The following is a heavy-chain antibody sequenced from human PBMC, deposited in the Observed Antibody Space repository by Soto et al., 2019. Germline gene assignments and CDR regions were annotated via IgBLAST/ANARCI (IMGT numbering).Heavy chain of an antibody. V-gene: IGHV1-18*01. J-gene: IGHJ4*02. Sequence: QVQLVQSGAEGKKPGASVKVSCKASGYTFTSYGIIWVRQAPGQGFKWMRWISAYNGHTNYAQKLQGRVTMTTDTSTSTAYMELRSLRSDDTAVYYCARSLSGYITHFDYWGQGTLVTVSS. CDR3: ARSLSGYITHFDY. CDR1: GYTFTSYG. D-gene: IGHD3-22*01. CDR2: ISAYNGHT.